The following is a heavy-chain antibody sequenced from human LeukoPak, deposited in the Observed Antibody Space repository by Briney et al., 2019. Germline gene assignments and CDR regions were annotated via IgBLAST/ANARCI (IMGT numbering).Heavy chain of an antibody. J-gene: IGHJ6*03. CDR1: GYTFTGYY. Sequence: ASVKVSCKASGYTFTGYYMHWVRQAPGQGLEWMGWINPNSGGTNYAQKFQGRVTMTRDTSISTAYMELSRLRSDDTAVYYCAREPLPGSSSWNYMDVWGKGTTVTISS. D-gene: IGHD6-13*01. V-gene: IGHV1-2*02. CDR3: AREPLPGSSSWNYMDV. CDR2: INPNSGGT.